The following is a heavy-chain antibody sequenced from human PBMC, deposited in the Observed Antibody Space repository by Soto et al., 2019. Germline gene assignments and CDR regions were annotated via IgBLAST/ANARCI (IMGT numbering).Heavy chain of an antibody. D-gene: IGHD3-3*01. V-gene: IGHV1-46*01. Sequence: QVQLVQSGAEVKKPGASVTVSCKATGYTFSNYYIHWVRQAPGQGLDSMGIINPNGGSTTYAQKFQGRVTITRDTSTNTVYMELSSLTSEDTALYYCARDGWFSALRIPFGLDVWGQGTTVTVSS. CDR2: INPNGGST. CDR3: ARDGWFSALRIPFGLDV. CDR1: GYTFSNYY. J-gene: IGHJ6*02.